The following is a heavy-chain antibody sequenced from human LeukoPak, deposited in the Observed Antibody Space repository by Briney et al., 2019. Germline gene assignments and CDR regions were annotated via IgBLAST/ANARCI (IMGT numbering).Heavy chain of an antibody. CDR3: ATPRGDTAMDNGMDV. V-gene: IGHV5-51*01. CDR2: IYPGDSDI. CDR1: GYIFTNYW. D-gene: IGHD5-18*01. J-gene: IGHJ6*02. Sequence: KTGESLKISCKGSGYIFTNYWIAWVRQMPGKGLEWMGIIYPGDSDIRYSPSFQGQVTLSADKSTTTAYLQWSSLKASDTAMYYCATPRGDTAMDNGMDVWGQGTTVTVSS.